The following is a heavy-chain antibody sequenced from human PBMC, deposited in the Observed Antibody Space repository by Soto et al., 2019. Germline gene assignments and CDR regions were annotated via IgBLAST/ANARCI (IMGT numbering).Heavy chain of an antibody. J-gene: IGHJ6*02. CDR3: ARDDEYSGNGMDV. V-gene: IGHV3-33*01. D-gene: IGHD3-10*01. CDR2: ILNDGSNR. Sequence: QVQLVESGGGVVQPGRYLRLSCAASEFTFSNYGMHWVRQAPGKGLEWGAGILNDGSNRYYADSVKDRFTISRDNSKNTLYLQMNSLRAEDTAVYYCARDDEYSGNGMDVWGQGTTVTVS. CDR1: EFTFSNYG.